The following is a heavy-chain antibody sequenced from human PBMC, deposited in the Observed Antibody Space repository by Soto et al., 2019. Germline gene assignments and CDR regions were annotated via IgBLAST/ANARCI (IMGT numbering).Heavy chain of an antibody. Sequence: SVKVSCKASGGTFSSYAISWVRQAPGQGLEWMGGIIPIFGTANYAQKFQGRVTITADKSTSTAYMELSSLRSEDTAVYYCARVGIGDTYYYDSSGPNFDYWGQGTLVTVSS. CDR2: IIPIFGTA. J-gene: IGHJ4*02. CDR3: ARVGIGDTYYYDSSGPNFDY. D-gene: IGHD3-22*01. CDR1: GGTFSSYA. V-gene: IGHV1-69*06.